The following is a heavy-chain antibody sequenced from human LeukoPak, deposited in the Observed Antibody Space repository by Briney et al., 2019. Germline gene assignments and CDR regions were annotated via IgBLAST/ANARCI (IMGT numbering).Heavy chain of an antibody. V-gene: IGHV3-20*04. CDR2: INLIGAST. CDR1: GFTFGDYG. Sequence: PGGSLRLSCAASGFTFGDYGMSWVRQAPGKGLEWVSGINLIGASTGYADSVKGRFTISRDNAKNSLYLQMDSLRAEDTALYYCARRSHSTSWYPDYWGQGTLVTVSS. CDR3: ARRSHSTSWYPDY. D-gene: IGHD6-13*01. J-gene: IGHJ4*02.